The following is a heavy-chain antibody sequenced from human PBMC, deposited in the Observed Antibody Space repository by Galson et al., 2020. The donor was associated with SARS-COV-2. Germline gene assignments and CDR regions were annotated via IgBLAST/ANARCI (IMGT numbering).Heavy chain of an antibody. D-gene: IGHD3-22*01. CDR2: LYYSGTT. Sequence: APETLSLTCPAPGGSIGSSRWSCTRQSPGKELQWIGDLYYSGTTNYNPSLRSRLTMSVHTSRNQCSLWLNSLTAADSAVYYCVRQGYDNSGYFFDAWGPGTLVTVSS. CDR1: GGSIGSSR. V-gene: IGHV4-59*08. CDR3: VRQGYDNSGYFFDA. J-gene: IGHJ4*02.